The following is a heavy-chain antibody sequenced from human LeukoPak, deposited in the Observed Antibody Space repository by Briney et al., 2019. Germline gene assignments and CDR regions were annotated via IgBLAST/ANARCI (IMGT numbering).Heavy chain of an antibody. CDR3: ARGESFAFDV. J-gene: IGHJ3*01. CDR2: ISRAGDRT. Sequence: GGSLRLSCEGSGFIFSSYDMGWVRQAPGKELEWVSSISRAGDRTYYEDSVKGRFTFSRDNSRNTMYLQMNSLRPEDTAVYYCARGESFAFDVWGQGTVVTVAS. V-gene: IGHV3-23*01. CDR1: GFIFSSYD.